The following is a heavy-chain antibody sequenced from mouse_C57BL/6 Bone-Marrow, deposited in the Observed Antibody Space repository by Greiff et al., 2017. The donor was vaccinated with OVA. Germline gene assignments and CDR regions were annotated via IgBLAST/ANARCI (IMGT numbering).Heavy chain of an antibody. D-gene: IGHD1-1*01. J-gene: IGHJ3*01. V-gene: IGHV10-3*01. Sequence: EVKLMESGGGLVQPTGSLKLSCAASGFTFNTYAMHWVRQAPGKGLEWVARISRKSSNYATYYADSVKDRFTISRDDSQSMLYLQMNNLKTEDTAMYYCVRDYYGSSYGFAYWGQGTLVTVSA. CDR2: ISRKSSNYAT. CDR1: GFTFNTYA. CDR3: VRDYYGSSYGFAY.